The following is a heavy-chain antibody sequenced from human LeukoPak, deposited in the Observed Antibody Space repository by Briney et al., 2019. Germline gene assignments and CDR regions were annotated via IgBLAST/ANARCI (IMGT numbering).Heavy chain of an antibody. CDR3: ARDRDARGWFLGFDI. V-gene: IGHV1-2*04. D-gene: IGHD2-15*01. CDR2: INADSGGT. Sequence: ASVKVSCKASGYTFTGYYMHWVRQAPAQGLEWMGWINADSGGTNFAQKFQGWVTMTRDTSISTAYMELSRLTSDDTAVYYCARDRDARGWFLGFDIWGQGTMVTVSS. J-gene: IGHJ3*02. CDR1: GYTFTGYY.